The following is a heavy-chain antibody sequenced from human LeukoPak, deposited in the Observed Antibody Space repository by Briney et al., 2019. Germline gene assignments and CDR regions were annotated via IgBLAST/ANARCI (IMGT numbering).Heavy chain of an antibody. D-gene: IGHD6-19*01. CDR1: GYTFTGYY. Sequence: GASVKVSCKASGYTFTGYYMHWVRQAPGQGLEWMGWINPNSGGTNYAQKFQGRVTMTRDTSISTAYMELSRLRSDDTAVYYCARKTSRLGSGGWFDPWGQGTLVTVSS. CDR3: ARKTSRLGSGGWFDP. V-gene: IGHV1-2*02. J-gene: IGHJ5*02. CDR2: INPNSGGT.